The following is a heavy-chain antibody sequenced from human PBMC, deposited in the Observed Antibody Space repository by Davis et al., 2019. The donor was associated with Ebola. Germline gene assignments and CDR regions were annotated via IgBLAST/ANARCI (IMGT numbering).Heavy chain of an antibody. Sequence: GESLKISCAASGFTFSSYSMSWVRQAPGKGLEWVSYISSSSSTIYYADSVKGRFTISRDNAKNSLYLQMKSLRDEETAVYYCAREGWKYYYDSSGYHTYYGMDVWGKGTTVTVSS. CDR2: ISSSSSTI. J-gene: IGHJ6*04. V-gene: IGHV3-48*02. D-gene: IGHD3-22*01. CDR3: AREGWKYYYDSSGYHTYYGMDV. CDR1: GFTFSSYS.